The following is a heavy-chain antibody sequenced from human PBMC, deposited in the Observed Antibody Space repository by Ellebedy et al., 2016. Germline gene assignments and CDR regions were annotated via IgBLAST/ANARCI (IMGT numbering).Heavy chain of an antibody. CDR2: IYYSGST. V-gene: IGHV4-30-4*01. Sequence: SETLSLTXTVSGGSISSGDYYWSWIRQPPGKGLEWIGYIYYSGSTYYNPSLKSRVTISVDTSKNQFSLKLSSVTAADTAVYYCARGRGKWELLLRHAFDIWGQGTMVTVSS. D-gene: IGHD1-26*01. J-gene: IGHJ3*02. CDR3: ARGRGKWELLLRHAFDI. CDR1: GGSISSGDYY.